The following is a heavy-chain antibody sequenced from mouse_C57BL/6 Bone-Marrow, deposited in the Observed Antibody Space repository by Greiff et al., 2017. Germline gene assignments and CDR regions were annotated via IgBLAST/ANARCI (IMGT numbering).Heavy chain of an antibody. D-gene: IGHD2-3*01. CDR3: ASLYDGYYWFAY. J-gene: IGHJ3*01. CDR1: GYTFTDYY. CDR2: INPYNGGT. Sequence: VHVKQSGPVLVKPGASVKMSCKASGYTFTDYYMNWVKQSPGKSLEWIGVINPYNGGTSYNQKFKGKATLTVDKSSSTAYMELNSLTSEDSAVYYCASLYDGYYWFAYWGQGTLVTVSA. V-gene: IGHV1-19*01.